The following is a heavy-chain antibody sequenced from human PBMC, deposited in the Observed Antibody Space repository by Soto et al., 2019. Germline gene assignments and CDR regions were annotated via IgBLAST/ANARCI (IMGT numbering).Heavy chain of an antibody. CDR2: IYYSGST. D-gene: IGHD3-3*01. CDR3: ARRRFLEWLIDYYYYYMDV. CDR1: GGSISSGGYY. V-gene: IGHV4-31*03. J-gene: IGHJ6*03. Sequence: QVQLQESGPGLVKPSQTLSLTCTVSGGSISSGGYYWSWIRQHPGKGLEWIGYIYYSGSTYYNPSLKSRVTISVDTSKNQFSLKLSSVTAADTAVYYCARRRFLEWLIDYYYYYMDVWGKGTTVTVSS.